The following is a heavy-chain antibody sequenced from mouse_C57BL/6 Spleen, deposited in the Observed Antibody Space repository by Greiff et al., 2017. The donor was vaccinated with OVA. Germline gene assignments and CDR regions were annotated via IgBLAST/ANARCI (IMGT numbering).Heavy chain of an antibody. Sequence: QVQLQQSGAELVRPGTSVKVSCKASGYAFTNYLIEWVKQRPGQGLEWIGVINPGSGGTNYNEKFKGKATLTADKSSSTAYMQLSSLTSEDSAVYVCAREGGYDSYWYFDVWGTGTTVTVSS. CDR3: AREGGYDSYWYFDV. J-gene: IGHJ1*03. CDR2: INPGSGGT. CDR1: GYAFTNYL. V-gene: IGHV1-54*01. D-gene: IGHD2-4*01.